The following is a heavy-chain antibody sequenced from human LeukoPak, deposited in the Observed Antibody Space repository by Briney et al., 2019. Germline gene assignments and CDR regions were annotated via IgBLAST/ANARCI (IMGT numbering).Heavy chain of an antibody. CDR2: ISGSGGST. Sequence: GGSLRLSCAASGFTFSSYWMGWVRQAPGKGLEWVSAISGSGGSTYYADSVKGRFTISRDNSKNTLYLQMNSLRAEDTAVYYCAKDYYYDSSGYYDYWGQGTLVTVYS. CDR1: GFTFSSYW. D-gene: IGHD3-22*01. J-gene: IGHJ4*02. V-gene: IGHV3-23*01. CDR3: AKDYYYDSSGYYDY.